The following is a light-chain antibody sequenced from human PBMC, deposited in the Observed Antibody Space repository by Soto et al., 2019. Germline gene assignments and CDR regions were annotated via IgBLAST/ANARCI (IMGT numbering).Light chain of an antibody. CDR2: DAS. J-gene: IGKJ2*01. Sequence: AIQLTQSPSSLSASVGDRVTLTCRASQDISSALVWYQQKPGEAPKVLIYDASKLESGVPSRFSGGGSGTDFTLTIRNLQPEDLATYHCQQFNNYPLTFGQGTKLEIK. CDR3: QQFNNYPLT. CDR1: QDISSA. V-gene: IGKV1D-13*01.